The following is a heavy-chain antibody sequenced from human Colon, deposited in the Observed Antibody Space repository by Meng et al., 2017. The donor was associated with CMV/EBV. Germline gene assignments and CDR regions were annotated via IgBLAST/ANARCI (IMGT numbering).Heavy chain of an antibody. V-gene: IGHV4-31*02. CDR2: IYYSGST. CDR1: GGSISSGNHY. Sequence: QGKLQESGPGLVKPPQPLSLTCTVSGGSISSGNHYWSWIRQHPGKGLEYIGYIYYSGSTYYNPSLKSRVIISVDTSKNQFSLRLNSVTAADTAVYYCASLYGDSSVWYLDLWGRGTLVTVSS. CDR3: ASLYGDSSVWYLDL. D-gene: IGHD4-17*01. J-gene: IGHJ2*01.